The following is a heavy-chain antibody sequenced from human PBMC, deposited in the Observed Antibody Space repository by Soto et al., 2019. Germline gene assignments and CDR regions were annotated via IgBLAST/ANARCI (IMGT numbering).Heavy chain of an antibody. CDR1: GGSISSGGYS. CDR3: AAGGGLPRYS. D-gene: IGHD5-12*01. J-gene: IGHJ4*02. CDR2: VSHSGST. Sequence: QLQLQESGSGLVKPSQTLSLTCAVSGGSISSGGYSWSWIRQPPGKGLEWFGYVSHSGSTNYNPSLKSRVTISVDRYKNQCSLKLSSVTAADTAVYYCAAGGGLPRYSWGQGTLVTVSS. V-gene: IGHV4-30-2*01.